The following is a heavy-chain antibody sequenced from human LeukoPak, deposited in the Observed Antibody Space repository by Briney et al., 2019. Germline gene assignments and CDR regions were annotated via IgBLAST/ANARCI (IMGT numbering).Heavy chain of an antibody. Sequence: VGSLRLSCAASGFTFSSFWIYWVRHAPGKGLVWVSRINSDGSETMYADSVKGRFTISRDNAKNTLCLEMNTLRAEDTAVYYCARVRMGDDFNPFDYWGQGTLVTVSS. CDR3: ARVRMGDDFNPFDY. CDR1: GFTFSSFW. D-gene: IGHD3-16*01. J-gene: IGHJ4*02. CDR2: INSDGSET. V-gene: IGHV3-74*03.